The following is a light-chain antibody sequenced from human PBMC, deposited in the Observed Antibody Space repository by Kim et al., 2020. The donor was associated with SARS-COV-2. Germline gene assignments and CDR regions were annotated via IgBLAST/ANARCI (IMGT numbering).Light chain of an antibody. J-gene: IGKJ4*01. V-gene: IGKV3-20*01. Sequence: PGESATLSCRASQTVSTSYLAWYQQKPGQAPRLLINDASRRATGIPDRFSGSGSGTDFTLTISRLEPEDFAVYYCQQYASSPTTFGGGTKLEI. CDR1: QTVSTSY. CDR2: DAS. CDR3: QQYASSPTT.